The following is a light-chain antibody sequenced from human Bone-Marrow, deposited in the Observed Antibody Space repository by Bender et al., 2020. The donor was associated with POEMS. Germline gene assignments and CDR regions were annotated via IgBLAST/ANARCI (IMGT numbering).Light chain of an antibody. CDR3: SSWDDSLNGWV. J-gene: IGLJ3*02. CDR2: SNN. V-gene: IGLV1-44*01. CDR1: SSNIGNNA. Sequence: QSVLTQPPSASGTPAQSVTISCSGTSSNIGNNAANWYQHVPGTAPNLLIYSNNQRPSGVPDPVSASTSGTSASLAISGLHSDDEADYYCSSWDDSLNGWVFGGGTKLTVL.